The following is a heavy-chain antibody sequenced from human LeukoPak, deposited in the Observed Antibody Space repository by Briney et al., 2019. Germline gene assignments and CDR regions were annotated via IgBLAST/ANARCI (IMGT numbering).Heavy chain of an antibody. CDR1: GFTFSSYS. J-gene: IGHJ4*02. D-gene: IGHD3-3*01. Sequence: KPGGSLRLSCAASGFTFSSYSMNWVRQAPGKGLEWVSSISSSSSYIYYADSVKGRFTISRDNAKNSLYLQMNSLRAEDTAVYYCARCALQFLECGQLGYWGQGTLVTVSS. V-gene: IGHV3-21*01. CDR2: ISSSSSYI. CDR3: ARCALQFLECGQLGY.